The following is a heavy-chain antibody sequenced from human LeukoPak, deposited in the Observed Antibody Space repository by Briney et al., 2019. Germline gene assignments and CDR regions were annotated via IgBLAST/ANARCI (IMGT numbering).Heavy chain of an antibody. CDR2: IYYSGST. Sequence: SETLSLTCTVSGGSISSSSYYWGWIRQLPGRGLEWIGSIYYSGSTYYNPSLKSRVTISVDTSKNSFSLELSAGTAADTAVYYCARGSAYYSFERSKRVPWGFDYWGQGSLVIVSS. J-gene: IGHJ4*02. D-gene: IGHD4-11*01. V-gene: IGHV4-39*02. CDR3: ARGSAYYSFERSKRVPWGFDY. CDR1: GGSISSSSYY.